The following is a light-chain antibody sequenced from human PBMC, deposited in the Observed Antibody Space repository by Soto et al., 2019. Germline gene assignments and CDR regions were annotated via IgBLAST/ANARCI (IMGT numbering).Light chain of an antibody. V-gene: IGKV3-20*01. CDR1: QGVTSSY. J-gene: IGKJ2*01. Sequence: EIVLTQSPGTLSLSPGERATLSCRASQGVTSSYLAWYQHKSGQAPRLLIFTASTRATGVPDRFSGSGSGTDFTLTISRLEPEDFAVYYCQQYANSTYNFGQGNKLEIK. CDR2: TAS. CDR3: QQYANSTYN.